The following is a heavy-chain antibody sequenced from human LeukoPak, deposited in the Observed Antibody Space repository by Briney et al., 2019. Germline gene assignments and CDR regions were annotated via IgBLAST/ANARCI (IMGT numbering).Heavy chain of an antibody. V-gene: IGHV3-30*18. CDR2: ISYDGSNK. J-gene: IGHJ4*02. Sequence: PGGSLRLSCAASGFTFSSYGMHWVRQAPGKGLEWVAVISYDGSNKYYADSVKGRFTISRDNSKNTLYLQMNSLRAEDTAVYYCAKGDLALMVRGALDYWGQGTLVTVSS. CDR1: GFTFSSYG. D-gene: IGHD3-10*01. CDR3: AKGDLALMVRGALDY.